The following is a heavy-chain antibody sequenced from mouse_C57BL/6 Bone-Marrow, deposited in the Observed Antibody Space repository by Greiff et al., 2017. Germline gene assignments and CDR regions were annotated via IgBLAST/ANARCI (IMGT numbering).Heavy chain of an antibody. Sequence: QVHVKQSGAELVKPGASVKLSCKASGYTFTSYWMHWVKQRPGQGLEWIGMIHPDSGGTNYNEKFKGKATLTVDKSSSTAYMQLSSLTSEDAAVYYFARAGPNGRFSFGGRGTGITVSA. CDR3: ARAGPNGRFSF. CDR1: GYTFTSYW. CDR2: IHPDSGGT. V-gene: IGHV1-64*01. D-gene: IGHD4-1*02. J-gene: IGHJ3*01.